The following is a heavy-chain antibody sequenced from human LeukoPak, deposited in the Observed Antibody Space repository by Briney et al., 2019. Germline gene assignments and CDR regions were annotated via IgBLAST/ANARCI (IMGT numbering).Heavy chain of an antibody. J-gene: IGHJ5*02. CDR3: SRGEYQLLYDH. CDR2: IYSGGST. Sequence: GGSLRLSCAASGFTVSSNYMSWVRQAPGKGLEWVSVIYSGGSTYYADSVKGRFTISRHNSKNTLYLQMNSLRSEDTAVYYCSRGEYQLLYDHWGQGTLVSVAS. V-gene: IGHV3-53*04. CDR1: GFTVSSNY. D-gene: IGHD2-2*02.